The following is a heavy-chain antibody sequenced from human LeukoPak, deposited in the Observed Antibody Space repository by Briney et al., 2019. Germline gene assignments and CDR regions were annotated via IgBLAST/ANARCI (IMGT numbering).Heavy chain of an antibody. J-gene: IGHJ6*03. CDR3: AKEETIFGVADYYMDV. CDR2: ISWNSGTI. D-gene: IGHD3-3*01. Sequence: GWSLRLSCAASGFTFDDYVMHWVRQAPGKGLEWVSRISWNSGTIGYADSVKGRFTISRDNARNSLYLQMNSLRAEDTALYYCAKEETIFGVADYYMDVWGEGTTVTVSS. CDR1: GFTFDDYV. V-gene: IGHV3-9*01.